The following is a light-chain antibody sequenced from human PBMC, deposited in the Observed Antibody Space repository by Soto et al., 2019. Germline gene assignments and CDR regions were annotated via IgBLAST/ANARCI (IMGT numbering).Light chain of an antibody. J-gene: IGKJ5*01. Sequence: DIVRTQSPDSLAVSLGERATINCKSSQSLLYSPRNKSYVAWFQQKPGQPPKLLIYWASSREIGVPDRFSGSESGTDFTLTISSLEPEDFAVYYCQQRSNWPSLTFGQGTRLEIK. CDR3: QQRSNWPSLT. CDR2: WAS. CDR1: QSLLYSPRNKSY. V-gene: IGKV4-1*01.